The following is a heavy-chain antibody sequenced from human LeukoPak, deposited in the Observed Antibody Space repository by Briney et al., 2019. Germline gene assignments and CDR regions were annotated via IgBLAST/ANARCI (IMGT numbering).Heavy chain of an antibody. J-gene: IGHJ4*02. D-gene: IGHD2-21*02. CDR3: AKSIVVVSATRVFGY. V-gene: IGHV3-23*01. Sequence: GGSLRLSCAGSGFTFSKYTLSWIRQRLGKGLEWVAGIYGGGSGDTFYAESVRGRFTVFRDNSRTTVYLQMNNLRAEDTAVYYCAKSIVVVSATRVFGYWGQGTLVTVSS. CDR1: GFTFSKYT. CDR2: IYGGGSGDT.